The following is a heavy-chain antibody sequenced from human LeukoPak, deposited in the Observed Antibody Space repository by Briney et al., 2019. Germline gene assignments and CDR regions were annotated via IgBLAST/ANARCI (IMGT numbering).Heavy chain of an antibody. D-gene: IGHD2-2*01. V-gene: IGHV3-30*18. J-gene: IGHJ4*02. CDR1: GFTFSNAW. Sequence: PGGSLRLSCAASGFTFSNAWMSWVCQAPGKGLEWVAVISYDGSNKYYADSVKGRFTISRDNSKNTLYLQMNSLRAEDTAVYYCAKDGRQGIVVVPAARIPFFDYWGQGTLVTVSS. CDR2: ISYDGSNK. CDR3: AKDGRQGIVVVPAARIPFFDY.